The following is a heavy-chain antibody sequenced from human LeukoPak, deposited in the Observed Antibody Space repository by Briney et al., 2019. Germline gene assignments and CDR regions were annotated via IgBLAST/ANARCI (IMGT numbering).Heavy chain of an antibody. V-gene: IGHV3-21*01. CDR3: ARASGRLIDY. CDR1: GFTFSSYS. D-gene: IGHD3-10*01. CDR2: ISSSSSYI. Sequence: GGSLRLSCAASGFTFSSYSMNWVRQAPGKGLEWVSSISSSSSYIYYADSVKGRFTISRDNSKNSLFLQMNSLRAEDTAVYYCARASGRLIDYWGQGTLVTVSS. J-gene: IGHJ4*02.